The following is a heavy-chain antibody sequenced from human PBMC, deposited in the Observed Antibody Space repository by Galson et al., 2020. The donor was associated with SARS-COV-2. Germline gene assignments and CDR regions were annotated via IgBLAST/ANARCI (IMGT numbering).Heavy chain of an antibody. D-gene: IGHD3-10*01. Sequence: SVKVSCKTSGFTFTSSAVQWVRQACGQRLEWIGWIVVGSGDTKYAQKFQERVTITRDMSTSTAYMELSSLRSEDTAVYYCAAITMVRGPAYWGQGTLVTVSS. V-gene: IGHV1-58*01. J-gene: IGHJ4*02. CDR3: AAITMVRGPAY. CDR1: GFTFTSSA. CDR2: IVVGSGDT.